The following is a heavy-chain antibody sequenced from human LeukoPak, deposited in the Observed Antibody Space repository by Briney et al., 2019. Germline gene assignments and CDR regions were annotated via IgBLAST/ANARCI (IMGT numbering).Heavy chain of an antibody. Sequence: PGGSLRLSCAASGFTVSNNHMTWVRQAPGKGLEWVSLIYSGGTPYYADSVKGRFIISRDTSKNTLNLQMNSLRAEDTAVYYCARDRQSGWSIVAPQGDARPFDPWGQGTLVTVSS. CDR1: GFTVSNNH. CDR2: IYSGGTP. J-gene: IGHJ5*02. CDR3: ARDRQSGWSIVAPQGDARPFDP. D-gene: IGHD6-19*01. V-gene: IGHV3-66*01.